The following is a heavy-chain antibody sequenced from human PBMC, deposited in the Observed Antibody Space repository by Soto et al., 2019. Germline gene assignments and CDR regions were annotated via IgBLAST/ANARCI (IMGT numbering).Heavy chain of an antibody. V-gene: IGHV4-34*01. CDR3: GRLPFSSSYGMDV. CDR1: GGPFSGYY. CDR2: INHSGST. Sequence: PSETLSLTCAVYGGPFSGYYWSWLRQPPGKGLEWIGEINHSGSTNCNPSLTSRVTISVDTSKNQFSLKLSSCTAAGKAIFSCGRLPFSSSYGMDVWGQGTTVTVSS. J-gene: IGHJ6*02. D-gene: IGHD2-2*01.